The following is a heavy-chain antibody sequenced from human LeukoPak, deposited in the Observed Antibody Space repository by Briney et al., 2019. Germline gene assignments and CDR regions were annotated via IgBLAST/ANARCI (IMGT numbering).Heavy chain of an antibody. J-gene: IGHJ4*02. CDR1: GGTISSYA. CDR3: ARDKGHAAAASLYYFDY. CDR2: IIPILGIA. D-gene: IGHD6-13*01. Sequence: SVKVSCKASGGTISSYASSWVRQAPGQGLEWMGRIIPILGIANYAQKFQGRVTITADKSTRTAYMELSSLRSEDTAVYYCARDKGHAAAASLYYFDYWGQGTLVTVSS. V-gene: IGHV1-69*04.